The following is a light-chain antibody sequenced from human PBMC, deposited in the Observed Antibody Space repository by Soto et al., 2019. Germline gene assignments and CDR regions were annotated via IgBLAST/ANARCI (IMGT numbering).Light chain of an antibody. Sequence: DIQVTQSPSTLSASVGDRVTITCRASQSISSWLAWYQQKPGKAPKLLIYQASSLQSGVPSRFGGSGSGTEFSLTISSLQPDDFATYYCQPYDNNGTVGQGTKLEIK. V-gene: IGKV1-5*03. CDR3: QPYDNNGT. CDR2: QAS. J-gene: IGKJ2*01. CDR1: QSISSW.